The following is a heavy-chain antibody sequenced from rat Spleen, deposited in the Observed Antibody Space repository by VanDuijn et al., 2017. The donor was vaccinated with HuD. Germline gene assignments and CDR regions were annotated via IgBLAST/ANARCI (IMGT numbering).Heavy chain of an antibody. CDR3: ARAGSAAISLGNWFAY. V-gene: IGHV2-32*01. CDR2: VWSDGDT. CDR1: GFTLTRYH. D-gene: IGHD1-2*01. J-gene: IGHJ3*01. Sequence: QVQLKESGPGLVQPSQTLSLTCTVSGFTLTRYHVHWVRQPPGKGLEWMGVVWSDGDTSYNSSLTSRLSISRDTSKSQVFLRMSSLQTEDTATYYCARAGSAAISLGNWFAYWGQGTLVTVSS.